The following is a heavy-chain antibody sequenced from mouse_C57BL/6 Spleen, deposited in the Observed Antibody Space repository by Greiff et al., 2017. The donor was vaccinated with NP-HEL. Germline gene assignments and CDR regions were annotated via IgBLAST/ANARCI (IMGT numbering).Heavy chain of an antibody. CDR3: ANYYGSSFDY. V-gene: IGHV1-82*01. CDR1: GYAFSSSW. J-gene: IGHJ2*01. D-gene: IGHD1-1*01. Sequence: VQLQQSGPELVKPGASVKISCKASGYAFSSSWMNWVKQRPGKGLEWIGRIYPGDGDTNYNGKFKGKATLTADKSSSTAYMQLSSLTSEDSAVYFWANYYGSSFDYWGQGTTLTVSS. CDR2: IYPGDGDT.